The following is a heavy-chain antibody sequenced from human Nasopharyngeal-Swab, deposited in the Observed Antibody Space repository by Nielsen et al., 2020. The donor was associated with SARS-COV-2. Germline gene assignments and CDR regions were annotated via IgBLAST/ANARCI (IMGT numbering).Heavy chain of an antibody. CDR3: AKGRYCSGGSCYEADY. D-gene: IGHD2-15*01. CDR2: ISGSGGST. J-gene: IGHJ4*02. Sequence: WIRQPPGKGLEWVSAISGSGGSTYYADSVKGRFTISRDNSKNTLYLQMNSLRAEDTAVYYCAKGRYCSGGSCYEADYWGQGTLVTRLL. V-gene: IGHV3-23*01.